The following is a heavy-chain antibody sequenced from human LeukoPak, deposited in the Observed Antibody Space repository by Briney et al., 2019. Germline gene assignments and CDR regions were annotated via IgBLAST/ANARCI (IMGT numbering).Heavy chain of an antibody. J-gene: IGHJ4*02. D-gene: IGHD3-10*01. CDR1: GFTFSNAW. CDR3: SKLWFGEYD. Sequence: GGSLRLSCAASGFTFSNAWMSWVRQAPGKGLEWVGRIKSKTDGGTTDHAAPVKGRFTISRDDSKNTLYLQLNSLKTEDTAVYYCSKLWFGEYDWGQGTLVTVSS. V-gene: IGHV3-15*01. CDR2: IKSKTDGGTT.